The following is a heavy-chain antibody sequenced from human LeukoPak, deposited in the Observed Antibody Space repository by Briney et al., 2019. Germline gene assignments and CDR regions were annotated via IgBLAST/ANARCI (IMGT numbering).Heavy chain of an antibody. Sequence: GGSLRLSCTVSGFSVSAIYLSWVRQVPGKGLQWVSGIYSAGTSFHAESLEGRFTVSRDNAKNSLYLQMNSLRAEDTAVYYCAKGSGFLFDYCGQGTLVTVSS. CDR3: AKGSGFLFDY. CDR1: GFSVSAIY. J-gene: IGHJ4*02. V-gene: IGHV3-66*01. D-gene: IGHD2-21*01. CDR2: IYSAGTS.